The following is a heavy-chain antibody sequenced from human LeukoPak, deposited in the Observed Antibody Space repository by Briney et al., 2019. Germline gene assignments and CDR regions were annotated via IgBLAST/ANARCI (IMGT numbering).Heavy chain of an antibody. D-gene: IGHD2-2*01. Sequence: ASVKVSCKASGYTFTAYYIHWVRQAPGQGLEWMGWINPNTGGTNYAQKFQGRVNMTRDTSISTASMELSRLRSDDTAVYYCARLVVVPTARWFDPWGQGTLVTVSS. V-gene: IGHV1-2*02. J-gene: IGHJ5*02. CDR1: GYTFTAYY. CDR2: INPNTGGT. CDR3: ARLVVVPTARWFDP.